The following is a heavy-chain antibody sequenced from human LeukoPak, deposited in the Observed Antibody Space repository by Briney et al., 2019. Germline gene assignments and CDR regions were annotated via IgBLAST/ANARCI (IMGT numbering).Heavy chain of an antibody. Sequence: PSETLSLTCTVSGGSISSSSYYWGWIRQPPGKGLEWIGSIYYSGSTYYNPSLKSRVTISVDTSKNQFSLKLSSVTAADTAVYYCAREGGGSRGGAFDYWGQGTLVTVSS. CDR3: AREGGGSRGGAFDY. D-gene: IGHD1-26*01. V-gene: IGHV4-39*07. CDR2: IYYSGST. J-gene: IGHJ4*02. CDR1: GGSISSSSYY.